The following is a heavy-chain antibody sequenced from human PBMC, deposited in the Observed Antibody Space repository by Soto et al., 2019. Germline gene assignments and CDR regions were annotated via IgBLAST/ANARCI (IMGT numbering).Heavy chain of an antibody. J-gene: IGHJ6*03. CDR3: IRNSGYDSYYYYYMDV. V-gene: IGHV3-73*01. Sequence: GGSLRLSCAASGFTFSGSAMHWVRQASGKGLEWVGRIRSKANSYATAYAASVKGRFTISRDDSKNTAYLQMNSLKTEDTAVYYCIRNSGYDSYYYYYMDVWGKGTTVTVSS. D-gene: IGHD5-12*01. CDR1: GFTFSGSA. CDR2: IRSKANSYAT.